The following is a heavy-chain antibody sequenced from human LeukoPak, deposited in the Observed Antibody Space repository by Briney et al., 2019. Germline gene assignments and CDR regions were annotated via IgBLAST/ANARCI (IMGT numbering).Heavy chain of an antibody. CDR3: ARDLPHIPAAGGFDP. V-gene: IGHV4-39*07. D-gene: IGHD2-2*01. CDR2: IYHSGNT. J-gene: IGHJ5*02. Sequence: PSETLSLTCTVSGGSLSSSSNNYWGWIRQSPGKGLEWIGSIYHSGNTYYNPSLKSRVSIAIDTSKNQFSLKLSSVTAADTAVYYCARDLPHIPAAGGFDPWGQGTLVTVSS. CDR1: GGSLSSSSNNY.